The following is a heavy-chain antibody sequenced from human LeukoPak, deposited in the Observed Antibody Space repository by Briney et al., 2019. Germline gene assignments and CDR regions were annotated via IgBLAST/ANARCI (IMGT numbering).Heavy chain of an antibody. V-gene: IGHV4-34*01. J-gene: IGHJ4*02. CDR1: GGSFSGYY. D-gene: IGHD3-10*01. Sequence: PSETLSLTCAVYGGSFSGYYWSWIRQPPGKGLEWIGEINHSGSTNYNPSLKSRVTISVDTSKNQFSLKLSSVTAADTAVYYCARRWRSGSYSVAGFDYWGQGTLVTVSS. CDR2: INHSGST. CDR3: ARRWRSGSYSVAGFDY.